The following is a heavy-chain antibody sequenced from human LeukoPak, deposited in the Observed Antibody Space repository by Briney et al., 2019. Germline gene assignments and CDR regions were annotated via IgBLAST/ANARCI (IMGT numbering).Heavy chain of an antibody. J-gene: IGHJ5*02. CDR3: ARVPLISEAVAGTFDPNWFDP. CDR1: GYTFTGYY. CDR2: ISAYNGNT. Sequence: ASVKVSCKASGYTFTGYYMHWVRQAPGQGLEWMGWISAYNGNTNYAQKLQGRVTMTTDTSTSTAYMELRSLRSDDTAVYYCARVPLISEAVAGTFDPNWFDPWGQGTLVTVSS. V-gene: IGHV1-18*04. D-gene: IGHD6-19*01.